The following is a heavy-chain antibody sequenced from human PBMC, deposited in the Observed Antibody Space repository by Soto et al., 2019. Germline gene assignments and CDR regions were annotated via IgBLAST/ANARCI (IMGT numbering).Heavy chain of an antibody. D-gene: IGHD3-22*01. Sequence: ASVKVSCKASGDGFSNYGFSWVRQRPGQGLEWMGWISADDDQTNYAEKFQGRVTMTTDTSSSTAYMELRILRYDDTAVYYCARVWYYDSSGYYAFDYWSLGTLVTVS. CDR1: GDGFSNYG. V-gene: IGHV1-18*01. CDR2: ISADDDQT. CDR3: ARVWYYDSSGYYAFDY. J-gene: IGHJ4*02.